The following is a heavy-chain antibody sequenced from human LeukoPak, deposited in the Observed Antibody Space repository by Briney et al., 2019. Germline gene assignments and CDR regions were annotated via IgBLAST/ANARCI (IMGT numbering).Heavy chain of an antibody. D-gene: IGHD1-26*01. J-gene: IGHJ4*02. V-gene: IGHV1-18*01. CDR1: GYTFTSYG. CDR3: ARTLNSQYSGSYYVLGAPCGY. CDR2: ISAYNGNT. Sequence: ASVKVSCKASGYTFTSYGISWVRQAPGQGLEWMGWISAYNGNTNYAQKFQGRVTMTTDTSTSTAYMELRSLRSDDTAVYYCARTLNSQYSGSYYVLGAPCGYWGQGTLVTVSS.